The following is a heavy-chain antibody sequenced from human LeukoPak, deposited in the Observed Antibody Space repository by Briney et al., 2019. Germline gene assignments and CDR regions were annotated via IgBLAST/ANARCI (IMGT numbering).Heavy chain of an antibody. CDR2: ISYDGSNK. V-gene: IGHV3-30*04. J-gene: IGHJ4*02. CDR1: GFTFSSYA. CDR3: ARGATPGPKIFDY. Sequence: TGGSLRLSCAASGFTFSSYATHWVRQAPGKGLEWVAVISYDGSNKYYADSVKGRFTISRANSKNTLYLQLNSLRAEDTAVNYCARGATPGPKIFDYWSQGTLVTVSS. D-gene: IGHD1-26*01.